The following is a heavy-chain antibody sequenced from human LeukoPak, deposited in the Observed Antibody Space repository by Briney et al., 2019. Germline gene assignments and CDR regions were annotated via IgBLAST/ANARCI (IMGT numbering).Heavy chain of an antibody. Sequence: ASVKVSCKASGGTFSSYAISWVRQAPGQGLEWMGGIIPIFGTANYAQKFQGRVTITPDKSTSTAYMELSSLRSEDTAVYYCARGSGYYYYYGMGVWGKGTTVTVSS. CDR2: IIPIFGTA. CDR1: GGTFSSYA. V-gene: IGHV1-69*06. J-gene: IGHJ6*04. CDR3: ARGSGYYYYYGMGV.